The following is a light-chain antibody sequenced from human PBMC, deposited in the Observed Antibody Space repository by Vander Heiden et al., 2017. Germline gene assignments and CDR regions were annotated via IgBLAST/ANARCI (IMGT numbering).Light chain of an antibody. Sequence: DIQMTQSPSSLSASVGDRVTITCRASQSISSYLNWYQQKPGKAPKLLIYAASSLQSGVPSRFSGSGYGTDFTLTISSRQPEDFAAYYCQQIDSTPPITFGGGTKVEIK. CDR1: QSISSY. V-gene: IGKV1-39*01. CDR2: AAS. J-gene: IGKJ4*01. CDR3: QQIDSTPPIT.